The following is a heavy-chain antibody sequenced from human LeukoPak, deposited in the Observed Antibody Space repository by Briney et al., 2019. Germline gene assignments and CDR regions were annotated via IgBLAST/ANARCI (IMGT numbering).Heavy chain of an antibody. CDR1: GYSFRSYW. V-gene: IGHV5-51*01. CDR2: IYPGDADN. D-gene: IGHD2-2*01. J-gene: IGHJ4*02. CDR3: ARALGYCSRTSCSFDL. Sequence: AGESLKISCKASGYSFRSYWIGWVRQMPGKGLEWMGSIYPGDADNRYSPSFQGQVTISADKPITTAYPQWSSLKASDTAMYYCARALGYCSRTSCSFDLWGQGTLVTVSS.